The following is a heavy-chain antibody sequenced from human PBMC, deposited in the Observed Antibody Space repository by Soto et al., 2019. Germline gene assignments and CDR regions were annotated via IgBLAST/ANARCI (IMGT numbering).Heavy chain of an antibody. D-gene: IGHD1-26*01. J-gene: IGHJ2*01. CDR2: IRNKVNGYAT. Sequence: EVQLVESGGGLVQPGESLKLSCAASGFTFSASAMHWVRQASGKGLEWVGRIRNKVNGYATVYAASVKGRFTISRDDSRNTAHLQMHSLKTEDTAVYYCATLPTVDGGTRGRYFDLWGRGTLVTVSS. V-gene: IGHV3-73*02. CDR3: ATLPTVDGGTRGRYFDL. CDR1: GFTFSASA.